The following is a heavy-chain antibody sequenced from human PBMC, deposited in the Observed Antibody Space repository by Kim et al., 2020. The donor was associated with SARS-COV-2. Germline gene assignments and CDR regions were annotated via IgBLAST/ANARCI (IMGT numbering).Heavy chain of an antibody. CDR3: ARTKRITIFGVVQWFDP. Sequence: LRSRVTISVDTSKNQFALKLSAVTAADTAVYYCARTKRITIFGVVQWFDPWGQGTLVTVSS. V-gene: IGHV4-30-2*05. J-gene: IGHJ5*02. D-gene: IGHD3-3*01.